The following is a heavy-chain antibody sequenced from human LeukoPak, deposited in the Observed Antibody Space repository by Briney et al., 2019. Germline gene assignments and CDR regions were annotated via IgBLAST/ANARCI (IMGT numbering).Heavy chain of an antibody. D-gene: IGHD6-19*01. Sequence: GASAKVSCKASGYTFTSNAMHWVRQVPGQRLEWMGWINAGNGNTKYSQKFQGRVTMTTDTSTSTVYMELRSLSSDDTAVYYCARDETQWLSSPPDYWGQGTLVTVSS. J-gene: IGHJ4*02. V-gene: IGHV1-3*01. CDR1: GYTFTSNA. CDR2: INAGNGNT. CDR3: ARDETQWLSSPPDY.